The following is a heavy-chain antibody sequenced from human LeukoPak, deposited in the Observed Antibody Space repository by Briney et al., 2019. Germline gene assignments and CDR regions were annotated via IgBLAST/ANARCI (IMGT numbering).Heavy chain of an antibody. CDR1: GGSISSGSYY. J-gene: IGHJ3*02. D-gene: IGHD3-22*01. V-gene: IGHV4-61*02. Sequence: SETLSLTCTVSGGSISSGSYYWSWIRQPAGKGLEWIARIYTSGSTNYNPSLKSRVTISVHTSKNQFSLKLSSVTAADTAVYYCARASLYYDSSGYAFDIWGQGTMVTVSS. CDR3: ARASLYYDSSGYAFDI. CDR2: IYTSGST.